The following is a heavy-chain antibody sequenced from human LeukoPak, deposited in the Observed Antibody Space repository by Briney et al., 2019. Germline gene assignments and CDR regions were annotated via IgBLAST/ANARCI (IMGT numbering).Heavy chain of an antibody. Sequence: ASVKVSCKASGGTFSSYAISWVRQAPGQGLEWMGRIIPILGIANYAQKFQGRVTITADKSTSTAYMELSSLRSEDTAVYYCAGNNSGYDLVIGYWGQGTLVTVSS. CDR2: IIPILGIA. D-gene: IGHD5-12*01. CDR1: GGTFSSYA. CDR3: AGNNSGYDLVIGY. V-gene: IGHV1-69*04. J-gene: IGHJ4*02.